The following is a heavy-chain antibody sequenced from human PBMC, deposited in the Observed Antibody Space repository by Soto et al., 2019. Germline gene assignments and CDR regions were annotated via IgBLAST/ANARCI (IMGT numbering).Heavy chain of an antibody. CDR3: TKGGYDLIYFFGLDV. D-gene: IGHD5-12*01. Sequence: EVQLIESGGGWVQPGTSLRVSCAASGFTFHEYAMHWVRQAPGKGLEWVSGISSDGDTIAYADSVQGRFTVFRDNAKNSLYLQRMSLRAEDRAVYYCTKGGYDLIYFFGLDVGGKGTTVTVSS. CDR2: ISSDGDTI. V-gene: IGHV3-9*01. CDR1: GFTFHEYA. J-gene: IGHJ6*04.